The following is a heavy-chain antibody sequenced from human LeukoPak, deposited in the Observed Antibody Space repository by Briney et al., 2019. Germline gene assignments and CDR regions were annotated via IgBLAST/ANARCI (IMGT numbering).Heavy chain of an antibody. CDR1: GGSISSGGYY. J-gene: IGHJ4*02. V-gene: IGHV4-31*03. Sequence: SETLSFTCTVSGGSISSGGYYWSWIRQHPGKGLEWIGYIYYSGSTYYNPSLKSRVTISVDTSKNQFSLKLSSVTAADTAVYYCARAPLGGWGKVWFDYWGQGTLVTVSS. CDR3: ARAPLGGWGKVWFDY. D-gene: IGHD6-19*01. CDR2: IYYSGST.